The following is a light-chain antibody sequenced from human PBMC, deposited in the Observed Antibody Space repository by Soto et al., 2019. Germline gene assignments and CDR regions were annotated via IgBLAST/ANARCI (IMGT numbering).Light chain of an antibody. V-gene: IGKV1-8*01. Sequence: AIRMTQSPSSFSASTVDRVTITCRASQGISSYLAWYQQKPGKAPKVLIYDASSLESGVPSRFSGSGSGTEFTLTISGLQPDDFATYYCQQYNSYSPWTFGPGTKVDIK. CDR1: QGISSY. CDR3: QQYNSYSPWT. J-gene: IGKJ1*01. CDR2: DAS.